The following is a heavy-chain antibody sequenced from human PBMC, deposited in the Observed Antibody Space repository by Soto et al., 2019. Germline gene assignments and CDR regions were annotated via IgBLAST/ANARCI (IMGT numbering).Heavy chain of an antibody. CDR1: GGSISSSSYY. V-gene: IGHV4-39*01. Sequence: SETLSLTCAVSGGSISSSSYYWGWIRQPPGKGLEWIGSIYYSGSTYYNPSLKSRVTISVDTSKNQFSLKLSSVTAADTAVYYCARHLSRIAVAGTFNVWGQGTTVTVSS. CDR3: ARHLSRIAVAGTFNV. CDR2: IYYSGST. J-gene: IGHJ6*02. D-gene: IGHD6-19*01.